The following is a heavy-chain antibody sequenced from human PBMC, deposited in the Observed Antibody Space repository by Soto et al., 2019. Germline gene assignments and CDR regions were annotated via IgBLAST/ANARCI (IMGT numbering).Heavy chain of an antibody. V-gene: IGHV3-21*04. CDR3: AKERAMIVVVITTGFDY. Sequence: SGGSLRLSCAASGFTFSSYTMNWVRQAPGRGLEWVASISSSSRYIYQADSVKSRFTISRDNANNSLYLQMNSLRAEDTAVYYCAKERAMIVVVITTGFDYWGQGTLVTVSS. D-gene: IGHD3-22*01. CDR2: ISSSSRYI. CDR1: GFTFSSYT. J-gene: IGHJ4*02.